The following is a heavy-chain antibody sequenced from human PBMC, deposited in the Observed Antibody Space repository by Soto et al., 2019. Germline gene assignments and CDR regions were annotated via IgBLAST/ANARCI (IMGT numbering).Heavy chain of an antibody. CDR1: GFTFSSYG. J-gene: IGHJ4*02. V-gene: IGHV3-30*18. CDR3: AKEEPYFDLRQYYFDY. D-gene: IGHD3-9*01. CDR2: ISYDGSNK. Sequence: QVQLVESGGGVVQPGRSLRLSCAASGFTFSSYGMHWVRQAPGKGLEWVAVISYDGSNKYYADSVKGRFTISRDNSKNTLYLQMNSLRAEDTAVYYCAKEEPYFDLRQYYFDYWGQGTLVTVSS.